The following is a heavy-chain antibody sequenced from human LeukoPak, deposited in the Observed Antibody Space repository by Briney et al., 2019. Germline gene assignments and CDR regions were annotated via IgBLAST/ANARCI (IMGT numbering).Heavy chain of an antibody. V-gene: IGHV3-30*18. CDR1: GFTFSSYG. J-gene: IGHJ4*02. Sequence: PGGSLRLSCAASGFTFSSYGMHWVRQAPGKGLEWVAVISCDGSNKYYADSVKGRFTISRDNSKNTLYLQMNSLRAEDTAVYYCAKDLAAAGPEGAYWGQGTLVTVSS. CDR3: AKDLAAAGPEGAY. CDR2: ISCDGSNK. D-gene: IGHD6-13*01.